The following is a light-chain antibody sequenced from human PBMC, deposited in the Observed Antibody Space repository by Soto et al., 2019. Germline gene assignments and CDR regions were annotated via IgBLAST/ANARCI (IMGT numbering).Light chain of an antibody. J-gene: IGLJ2*01. CDR1: TSDIGSYNY. V-gene: IGLV2-14*01. CDR2: EVS. Sequence: QSVLTQPASVSGSPGQSITMSCSGSTSDIGSYNYVSWYQQQPGKAPKLLIYEVSHRPSGVSDRFSGSKSGSTASLTSSGLQAEDESDYYCSSFTTSRSVVFGGGTKVTVL. CDR3: SSFTTSRSVV.